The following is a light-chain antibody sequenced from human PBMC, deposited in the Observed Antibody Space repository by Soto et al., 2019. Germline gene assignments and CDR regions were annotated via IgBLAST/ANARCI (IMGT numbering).Light chain of an antibody. CDR3: QQYGRSPWT. CDR1: QTVRSSS. J-gene: IGKJ1*01. CDR2: GAS. Sequence: DIVLTQSPGTLSLSPGERATLSCRASQTVRSSSLAWYQQKPGQAPRLLIFGASTRAAGFPDRFSGSGSGTDFALTITRLEAADFAVYYCQQYGRSPWTFGQGTKVDIK. V-gene: IGKV3-20*01.